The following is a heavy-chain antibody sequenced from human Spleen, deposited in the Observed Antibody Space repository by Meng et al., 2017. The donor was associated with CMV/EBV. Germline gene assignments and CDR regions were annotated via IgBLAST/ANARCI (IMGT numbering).Heavy chain of an antibody. D-gene: IGHD1-26*01. CDR3: ARESGSETDYYYYYALDV. Sequence: ASVKVSCKASNYTFTNFGISWVRQAPGQGLEWMGWISPYDGDRNYAPRLQGRVTMATDTSTRTDYMDLRSLRSDDTAVYFCARESGSETDYYYYYALDVWGQGTTVTVSS. CDR2: ISPYDGDR. V-gene: IGHV1-18*01. J-gene: IGHJ6*02. CDR1: NYTFTNFG.